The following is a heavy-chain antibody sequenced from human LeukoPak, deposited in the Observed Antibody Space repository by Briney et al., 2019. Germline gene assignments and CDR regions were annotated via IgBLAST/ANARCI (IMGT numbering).Heavy chain of an antibody. CDR1: GYTFTGYY. Sequence: ASVKVSCKASGYTFTGYYMHWVRQAPGQGLEWMGWINPNSGGTNYAQKFQGRVTMTRDTSISTAYMELSRLRSDDTAVYYCARDSVAIVVVPAAPPGDYWGQGTLVTASS. CDR2: INPNSGGT. CDR3: ARDSVAIVVVPAAPPGDY. D-gene: IGHD2-2*01. J-gene: IGHJ4*02. V-gene: IGHV1-2*02.